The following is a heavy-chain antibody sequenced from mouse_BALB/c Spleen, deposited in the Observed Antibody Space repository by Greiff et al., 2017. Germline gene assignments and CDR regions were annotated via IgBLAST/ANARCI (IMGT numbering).Heavy chain of an antibody. CDR1: GFSLSTSGMG. J-gene: IGHJ4*01. CDR3: SRMSLSSMDY. V-gene: IGHV8-8*01. Sequence: QVQLMESGPGILQPSQTLSLTCSFSGFSLSTSGMGVGWIRQPSGQGLEWLAHIWWDDDKRYNPALKSRVTISKDTSRNQVFLKIASVDTADTATYYCSRMSLSSMDYWGQGTSVTVSS. CDR2: IWWDDDK. D-gene: IGHD6-1*01.